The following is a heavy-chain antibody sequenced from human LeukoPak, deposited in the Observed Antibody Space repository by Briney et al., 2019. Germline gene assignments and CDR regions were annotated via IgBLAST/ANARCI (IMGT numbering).Heavy chain of an antibody. CDR1: GGTFSSYT. CDR3: ARDQITLFGVVRQASWFGP. Sequence: SVKVSCKASGGTFSSYTISWVPQAPAQGLEWMGRIIPILGIANYAQKFQGRVTITADKSTSTAYMELSSLRSEDTSVYYCARDQITLFGVVRQASWFGPWGQRTPGTVSS. D-gene: IGHD3-3*01. J-gene: IGHJ5*02. CDR2: IIPILGIA. V-gene: IGHV1-69*04.